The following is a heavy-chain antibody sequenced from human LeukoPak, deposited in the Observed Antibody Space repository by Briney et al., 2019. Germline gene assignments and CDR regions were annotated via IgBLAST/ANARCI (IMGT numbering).Heavy chain of an antibody. CDR3: ARSSGWLDDY. CDR2: INHSGST. V-gene: IGHV4-34*01. Sequence: SETLSLTCAVYGGSFSGYYWSWIRQPPGKGLEWIGEINHSGSTNYNPSLKSRVTISVDTSKNQFSLKLGSVTAADTAVYYCARSSGWLDDYWGQGTLVTVSS. D-gene: IGHD6-19*01. J-gene: IGHJ4*02. CDR1: GGSFSGYY.